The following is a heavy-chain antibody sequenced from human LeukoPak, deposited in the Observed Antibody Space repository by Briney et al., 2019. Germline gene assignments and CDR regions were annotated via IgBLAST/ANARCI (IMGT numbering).Heavy chain of an antibody. Sequence: AAVKVSCKASVYTFTSYGISWVRQAPGQGLEWMGWISAYNGNTNYPQKLQGRVTMTTDTSTSTAYMELRSLRSDDTAVYYCARGGGRGIVGATAPYWYFELWGRGTLVTVSS. CDR1: VYTFTSYG. D-gene: IGHD1-26*01. J-gene: IGHJ2*01. V-gene: IGHV1-18*01. CDR2: ISAYNGNT. CDR3: ARGGGRGIVGATAPYWYFEL.